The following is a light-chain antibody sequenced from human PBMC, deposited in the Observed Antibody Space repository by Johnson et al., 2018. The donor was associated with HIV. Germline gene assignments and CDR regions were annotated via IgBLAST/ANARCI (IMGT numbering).Light chain of an antibody. Sequence: QSVLTQPPSVSAAPGQKVTISCSGSSSNIGNNYVSWYQHLPGTAPKLLIYENNKRPSGIPDRFSGSKSGTSATLGITGLQTGDEADYYCGTWDSSLSGLYVFGTGTKVTVL. CDR2: ENN. CDR1: SSNIGNNY. V-gene: IGLV1-51*02. J-gene: IGLJ1*01. CDR3: GTWDSSLSGLYV.